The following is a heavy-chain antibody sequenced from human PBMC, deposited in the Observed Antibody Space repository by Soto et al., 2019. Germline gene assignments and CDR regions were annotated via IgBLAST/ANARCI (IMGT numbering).Heavy chain of an antibody. V-gene: IGHV3-33*01. CDR3: VRAAGYNGYDYVYYYGMDV. Sequence: QVQLVESGGGVVQPGGSLRLSCAASGFTFSSYGMHWVRQAPGKGLEWVALTWYDGGNKYYADSVKGGFSISRDNSKNMLYLQMNSLRDEDTAVYYCVRAAGYNGYDYVYYYGMDVWGQGTTVTVSS. CDR2: TWYDGGNK. J-gene: IGHJ6*02. CDR1: GFTFSSYG. D-gene: IGHD5-12*01.